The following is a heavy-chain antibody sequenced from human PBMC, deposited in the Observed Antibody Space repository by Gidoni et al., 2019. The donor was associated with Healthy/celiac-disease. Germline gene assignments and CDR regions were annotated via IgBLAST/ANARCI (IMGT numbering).Heavy chain of an antibody. Sequence: EVQLVESGGGLVQPGRSVRLSCAASGFPFADYAMHWVRQAPGKGLEWVSGISWNSGSIGYADSVKGRFTISRDNAKNSLYLQMNSLRAEDTALYYCAKDIYRYGILTGSFDYWGQGTLVTVSS. J-gene: IGHJ4*02. CDR1: GFPFADYA. D-gene: IGHD3-9*01. CDR2: ISWNSGSI. CDR3: AKDIYRYGILTGSFDY. V-gene: IGHV3-9*01.